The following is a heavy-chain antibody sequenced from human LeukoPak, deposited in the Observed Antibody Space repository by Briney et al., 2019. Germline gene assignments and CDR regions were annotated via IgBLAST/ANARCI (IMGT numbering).Heavy chain of an antibody. CDR1: GYTFTGYY. V-gene: IGHV1-2*02. CDR3: ARERPIAARLEFGFDP. J-gene: IGHJ5*02. CDR2: INPNSGGT. D-gene: IGHD6-6*01. Sequence: ASVKVSCKASGYTFTGYYMHWVRQAPGQGLEWMGWINPNSGGTNYAQKFQGRVTMTRDTSISTAYMELSRLRSDDRAVYYCARERPIAARLEFGFDPWGQGTLVTVSS.